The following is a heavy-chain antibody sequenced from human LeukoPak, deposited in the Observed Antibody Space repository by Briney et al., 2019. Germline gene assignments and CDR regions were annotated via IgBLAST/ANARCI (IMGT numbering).Heavy chain of an antibody. J-gene: IGHJ5*02. D-gene: IGHD3-22*01. CDR2: IHHSGSP. CDR3: ARDSGYDSRGFYYGGLDP. Sequence: PSETLSLTCTVSGGSFSSGAYYWSWIRQLPGKGLEWIGYIHHSGSPYYNPSLKSRVSISGDTSKNQFSLTLSSVTVADTAVYYCARDSGYDSRGFYYGGLDPWGQGILVTVSS. CDR1: GGSFSSGAYY. V-gene: IGHV4-31*03.